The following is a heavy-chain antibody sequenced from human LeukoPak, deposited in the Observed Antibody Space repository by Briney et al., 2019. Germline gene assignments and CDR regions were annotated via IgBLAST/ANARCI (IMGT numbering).Heavy chain of an antibody. CDR1: GFTFSSYG. V-gene: IGHV3-33*06. CDR3: AKAALIVVVPAAMDNWFDP. J-gene: IGHJ5*02. CDR2: IWYDGSNK. D-gene: IGHD2-2*01. Sequence: PGGSLRLSCAASGFTFSSYGMHGVRQAPGKGLEWVAVIWYDGSNKYYADSVKGRFTISRDNSKNTLYLQMNSLRAEDTAVYYCAKAALIVVVPAAMDNWFDPWGQGTLVTVSS.